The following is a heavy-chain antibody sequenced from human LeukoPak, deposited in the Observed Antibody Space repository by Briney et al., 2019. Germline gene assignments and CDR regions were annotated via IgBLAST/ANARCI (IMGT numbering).Heavy chain of an antibody. Sequence: PGGSLRLSCAASGFTFSNYAMHWVRQAPGKGLEWVALISHDGSTTYYADFVKGRFTISRDNSKNTLYLQMNSLRVDDTDVYYCARVWRPDFFYYGLDVWGQGTTVTVSS. J-gene: IGHJ6*02. CDR1: GFTFSNYA. V-gene: IGHV3-30-3*01. D-gene: IGHD2-21*01. CDR3: ARVWRPDFFYYGLDV. CDR2: ISHDGSTT.